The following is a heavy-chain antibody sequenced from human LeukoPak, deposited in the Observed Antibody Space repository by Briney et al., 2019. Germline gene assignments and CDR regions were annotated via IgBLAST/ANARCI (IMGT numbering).Heavy chain of an antibody. Sequence: ASVKVSCKASGGTFSSYAISWVRQAPGQGLEWMGGIIPIFGTANYAQKFQGRVTITADESTSTAYMELSSLRSEDTAVYYCARPTDPGAMHDAFDIWGQGIMVTVSS. D-gene: IGHD2-2*01. J-gene: IGHJ3*02. CDR2: IIPIFGTA. CDR1: GGTFSSYA. V-gene: IGHV1-69*13. CDR3: ARPTDPGAMHDAFDI.